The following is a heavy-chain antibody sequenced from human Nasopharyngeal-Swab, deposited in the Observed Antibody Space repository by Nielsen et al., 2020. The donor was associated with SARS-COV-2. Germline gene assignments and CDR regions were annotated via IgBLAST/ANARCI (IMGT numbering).Heavy chain of an antibody. Sequence: GGSLRLSCAASGFTFSSYSMNWVRQAPGKGLEWVSFISSSSSYIYYADSMKGRFTISRDNAKNSLFLQMNSLRAEDTAVYYCARDLGYSSGWSGGGDAFDIWGQGTMVTVSS. CDR3: ARDLGYSSGWSGGGDAFDI. D-gene: IGHD6-19*01. J-gene: IGHJ3*02. CDR2: ISSSSSYI. CDR1: GFTFSSYS. V-gene: IGHV3-21*01.